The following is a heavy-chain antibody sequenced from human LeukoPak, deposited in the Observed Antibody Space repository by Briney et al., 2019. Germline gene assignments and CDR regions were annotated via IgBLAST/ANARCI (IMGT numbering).Heavy chain of an antibody. V-gene: IGHV3-30*18. J-gene: IGHJ4*02. CDR1: GFTFSSYG. CDR2: ISYDGSNK. Sequence: QSGGSLRLSCAASGFTFSSYGMHWVRQAPGKGLEWVAVISYDGSNKYYADSVKGRFTISRDNPKNTLYLQMNSLRAEDTAVYYCAKDLDYSPPSPFFDYWGQGTLVTVSS. CDR3: AKDLDYSPPSPFFDY. D-gene: IGHD4-11*01.